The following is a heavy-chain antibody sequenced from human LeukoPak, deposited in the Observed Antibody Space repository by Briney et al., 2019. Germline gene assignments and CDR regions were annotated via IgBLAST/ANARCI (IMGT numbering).Heavy chain of an antibody. J-gene: IGHJ4*02. CDR3: ARVPIQGLDY. CDR1: GFTVSSYY. Sequence: GGPLRLSCAASGFTVSSYYMSWVRQPPGKGLEWLSVLYSGGKPYYADSVKGRFTISRDNSKNTLYLQMNSLRAEDTAVYYCARVPIQGLDYWGQGTLVTVSS. CDR2: LYSGGKP. V-gene: IGHV3-53*01.